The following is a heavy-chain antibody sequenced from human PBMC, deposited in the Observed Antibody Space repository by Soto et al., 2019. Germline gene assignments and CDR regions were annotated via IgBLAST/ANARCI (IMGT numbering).Heavy chain of an antibody. CDR3: AGDLSGWGLTNGHFGVHV. CDR1: GYTFANYA. Sequence: QVRLVQSGTEVKKPGASVMVSCKASGYTFANYAIHWVRQAPGQDFEWMGWINAGNGNTRNSQKFQGRVTFTRDTSATTGQMEVGSLRFEDTAVYCCAGDLSGWGLTNGHFGVHVWGQGTTVIVSS. V-gene: IGHV1-3*01. D-gene: IGHD3-16*01. CDR2: INAGNGNT. J-gene: IGHJ6*02.